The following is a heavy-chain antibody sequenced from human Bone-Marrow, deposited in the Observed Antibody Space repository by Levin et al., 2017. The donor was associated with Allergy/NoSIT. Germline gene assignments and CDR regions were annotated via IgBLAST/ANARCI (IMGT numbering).Heavy chain of an antibody. D-gene: IGHD6-13*01. J-gene: IGHJ4*02. Sequence: GESLKISCAASRFTFSDYYMTWIRQAPGKGLEWVSYITSSGSKIYYADSVRGRFTISRDNAKNSLFLQMNSLRPEDTAIYYCARGSRASSTWYRPLLYFDYWGQGTLVTVSS. CDR2: ITSSGSKI. V-gene: IGHV3-11*01. CDR3: ARGSRASSTWYRPLLYFDY. CDR1: RFTFSDYY.